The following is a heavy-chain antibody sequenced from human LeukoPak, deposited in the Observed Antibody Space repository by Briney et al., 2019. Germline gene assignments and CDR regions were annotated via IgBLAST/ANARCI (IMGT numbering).Heavy chain of an antibody. Sequence: RAGGSLRLSCAASGFTFSSYAMSWVRQAPGKGLEWVSYISSSSSTIYYADSVKGRFTISRDNAKNSLYLQMNSLRAEDTAVYYCARDHYDMPYGMDVWGQGTTVTVSS. D-gene: IGHD3-9*01. CDR1: GFTFSSYA. CDR2: ISSSSSTI. V-gene: IGHV3-48*01. CDR3: ARDHYDMPYGMDV. J-gene: IGHJ6*02.